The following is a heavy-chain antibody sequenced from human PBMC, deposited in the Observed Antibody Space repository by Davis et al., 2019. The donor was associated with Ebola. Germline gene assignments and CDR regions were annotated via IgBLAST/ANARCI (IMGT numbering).Heavy chain of an antibody. D-gene: IGHD1-26*01. CDR1: GFTFSSYG. CDR3: ARAPVLTGIVGADMTSVY. CDR2: IWYDGSNK. J-gene: IGHJ4*02. Sequence: PGGSLRLSCAASGFTFSSYGMHWVRQAPGKGLEWVAVIWYDGSNKYYADSVKGRFTISRDNSKNTLYLQMNSLRAEDTAVYYCARAPVLTGIVGADMTSVYWGQGTLVTVSS. V-gene: IGHV3-33*08.